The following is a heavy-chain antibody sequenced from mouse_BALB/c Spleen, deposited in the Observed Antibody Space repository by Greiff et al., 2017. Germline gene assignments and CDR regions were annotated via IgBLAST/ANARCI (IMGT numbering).Heavy chain of an antibody. V-gene: IGHV5-6*01. CDR3: ARHVTTWFDY. CDR1: GFTFSSYG. CDR2: ISSGGSYT. Sequence: EVQGVESGGDLVKPGGSLKLSCAASGFTFSSYGMSWVRQTPDKRLEWVATISSGGSYTYYPDIVKGRFTISRDNSKNNLYLQMSSLKAEDTAMYYCARHVTTWFDYWGQGTTLTVSA. D-gene: IGHD1-1*01. J-gene: IGHJ2*01.